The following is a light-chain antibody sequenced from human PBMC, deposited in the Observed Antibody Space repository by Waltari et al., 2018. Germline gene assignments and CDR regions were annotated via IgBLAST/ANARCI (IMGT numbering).Light chain of an antibody. CDR3: GTWDSSLSGAV. CDR1: RSNIGNNY. V-gene: IGLV1-51*02. CDR2: EDT. J-gene: IGLJ7*01. Sequence: QSVLTQPPSVSAAPGQRGPISCSGGRSNIGNNYVSWYRQFPGTAPKLPTYEDTERPSGIAGRFSGSKSGTSATLDITGLQAGDEADYYCGTWDSSLSGAVFGGGTHLTVL.